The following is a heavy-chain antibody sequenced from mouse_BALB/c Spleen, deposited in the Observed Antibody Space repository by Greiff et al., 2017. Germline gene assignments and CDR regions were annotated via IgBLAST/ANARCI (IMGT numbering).Heavy chain of an antibody. CDR3: ARADDGYYRYAMDY. J-gene: IGHJ4*01. CDR1: GFTFSSYA. CDR2: ISSGGST. V-gene: IGHV5-6-5*01. D-gene: IGHD2-3*01. Sequence: EVKLVESGGGLVKPGGSLKLSCAASGFTFSSYAMSWVRQTPEKRLEWVASISSGGSTYYPDSVKGRFTISRDNARNILYLQMSSLRSEDTAMYYCARADDGYYRYAMDYWGQGASVTVSS.